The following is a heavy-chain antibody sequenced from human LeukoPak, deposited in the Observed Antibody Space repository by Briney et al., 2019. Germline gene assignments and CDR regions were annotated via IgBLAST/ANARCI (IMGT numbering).Heavy chain of an antibody. CDR3: ARGLIFGVVTHYYYYGMDV. V-gene: IGHV4-34*01. D-gene: IGHD3-3*01. CDR1: GVSFSGYY. J-gene: IGHJ6*02. Sequence: PSETLSLTCAVYGVSFSGYYWSWIRQPPGKGLEWIGEINHSGSTNYNPSLKSRVTISVDTSKNQFSLKLSSVTAADTAVYYCARGLIFGVVTHYYYYGMDVWGQGTTVTVSS. CDR2: INHSGST.